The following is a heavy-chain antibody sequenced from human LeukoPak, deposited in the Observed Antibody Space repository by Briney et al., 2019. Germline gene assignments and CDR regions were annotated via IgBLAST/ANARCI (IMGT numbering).Heavy chain of an antibody. J-gene: IGHJ4*02. CDR1: GFTFSSYW. Sequence: PGGSLRLSCEASGFTFSSYWMSWVRQAPGKGLEWVTNIKQDGSEKYYVDSVKGRFTISRDNAKSALFLQMNSLRAGDTAVYYCAKVGTVYFPLDFWGQGTLVTVSS. V-gene: IGHV3-7*03. CDR2: IKQDGSEK. CDR3: AKVGTVYFPLDF. D-gene: IGHD2/OR15-2a*01.